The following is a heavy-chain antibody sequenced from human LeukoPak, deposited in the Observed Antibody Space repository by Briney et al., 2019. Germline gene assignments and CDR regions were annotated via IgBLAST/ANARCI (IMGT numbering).Heavy chain of an antibody. V-gene: IGHV4-34*01. Sequence: PSETLSLTCAVYGGSFSGYYWSWIRQPPGKGLEWIGEINHSGSTNYNPSLKSRVTISVDTSKNQFSLKLSSVTAADTAVYYCARALGRYGSGYLDYWGQGTLVTVSS. J-gene: IGHJ4*02. D-gene: IGHD3-22*01. CDR2: INHSGST. CDR3: ARALGRYGSGYLDY. CDR1: GGSFSGYY.